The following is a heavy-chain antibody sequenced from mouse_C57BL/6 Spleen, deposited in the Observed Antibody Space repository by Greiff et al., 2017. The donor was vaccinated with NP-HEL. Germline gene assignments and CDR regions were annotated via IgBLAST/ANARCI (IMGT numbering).Heavy chain of an antibody. CDR2: IHPNSGST. Sequence: QVQLQQPGAELVKPGASVKLSCKASGYTFTSYWMHWVKQRPGQGLEWIGMIHPNSGSTNYNEKFKSKATLTVDKSSCTAYMQLSSQPSADSAVYYCAREGTTVDFDYWGQGTTLTVSS. J-gene: IGHJ2*01. D-gene: IGHD1-1*01. CDR1: GYTFTSYW. CDR3: AREGTTVDFDY. V-gene: IGHV1-64*01.